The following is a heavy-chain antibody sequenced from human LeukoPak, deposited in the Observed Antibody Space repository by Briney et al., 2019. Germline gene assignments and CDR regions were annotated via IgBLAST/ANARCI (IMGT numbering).Heavy chain of an antibody. D-gene: IGHD3-3*01. CDR3: ARDGDFWSGYKNDAFDI. V-gene: IGHV4-61*02. CDR1: GGSISSGSYY. CDR2: IYTSGST. Sequence: SETLSLTCTVSGGSISSGSYYWSWIRQPAGKGLEWIGRIYTSGSTNYNPSLKSRVTISVDTSKNQFSLKLSSVTAADTAVYYCARDGDFWSGYKNDAFDIWGQGTMVTVSS. J-gene: IGHJ3*02.